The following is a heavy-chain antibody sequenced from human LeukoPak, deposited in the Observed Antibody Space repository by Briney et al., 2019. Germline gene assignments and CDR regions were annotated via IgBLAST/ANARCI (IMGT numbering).Heavy chain of an antibody. CDR2: ISYDGSNK. CDR3: ARDLDIVVVPAAIGYFQH. Sequence: PGGSLRLSCAASGFTFSSYAMHWVRQAPGKGLEWVAVISYDGSNKYYADSVKGRFTISRDNSKNTLYLQMNSLRAEDTAVYYCARDLDIVVVPAAIGYFQHWGQGTLVTVSS. CDR1: GFTFSSYA. V-gene: IGHV3-30-3*01. D-gene: IGHD2-2*03. J-gene: IGHJ1*01.